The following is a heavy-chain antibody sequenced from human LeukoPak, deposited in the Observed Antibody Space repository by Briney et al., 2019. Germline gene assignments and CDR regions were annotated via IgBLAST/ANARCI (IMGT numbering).Heavy chain of an antibody. CDR2: ISGSGGST. V-gene: IGHV3-23*01. D-gene: IGHD6-19*01. J-gene: IGHJ2*01. CDR3: AKDLRQWLVQGTFWYFDL. Sequence: PGGSLRLSCAASGFTFSSYAMSWVRQAPGKGLEWVSAISGSGGSTYYADSVKGRFTISRDNSKNTLYLQVNSLRAEDTAVYYCAKDLRQWLVQGTFWYFDLWGRGTLVTVSS. CDR1: GFTFSSYA.